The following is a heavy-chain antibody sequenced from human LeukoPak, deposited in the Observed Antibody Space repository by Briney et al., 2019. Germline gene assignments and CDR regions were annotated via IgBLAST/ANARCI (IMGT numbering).Heavy chain of an antibody. J-gene: IGHJ4*02. V-gene: IGHV3-21*01. CDR2: ISSSSSYI. CDR3: AREVVGGYFDY. Sequence: GGSLRHSCAASGFTFSSYSMNWVRQAPGKGLEWVSSISSSSSYIYYADSVKGRFTIPRDNTKNSLYLQMNSLRAEDTAVYYCAREVVGGYFDYWGQGTLVTVSS. CDR1: GFTFSSYS. D-gene: IGHD2-15*01.